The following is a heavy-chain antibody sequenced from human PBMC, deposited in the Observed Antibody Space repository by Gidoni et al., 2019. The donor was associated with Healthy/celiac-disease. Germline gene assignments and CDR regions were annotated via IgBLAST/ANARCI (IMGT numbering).Heavy chain of an antibody. J-gene: IGHJ4*02. V-gene: IGHV1-69*06. CDR3: AREKDERVDTAMVLDY. Sequence: QVQLVQSGAEVKKPGSSVKVSCKSSGGTFSSYAISWVRQAPGQGLEWMRGIIPIFGTANYAQKFQGRVTITADKSTSKAYMELSSLRSEDTAVYYCAREKDERVDTAMVLDYWGQGTLVTVSS. CDR2: IIPIFGTA. D-gene: IGHD5-18*01. CDR1: GGTFSSYA.